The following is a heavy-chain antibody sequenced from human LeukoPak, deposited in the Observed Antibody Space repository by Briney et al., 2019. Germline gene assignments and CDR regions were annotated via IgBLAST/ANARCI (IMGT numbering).Heavy chain of an antibody. D-gene: IGHD2/OR15-2a*01. V-gene: IGHV3-30*04. CDR1: GFTFSSYA. Sequence: PGGSLRLSCAASGFTFSSYAMHWVRQAPGKGLEWVAVISYDGSNKYYADSVKGRFTISRDNARNSLELQMNSLRVEDTAVYYCARDWFHAIDYWGQGTLVTVSS. CDR2: ISYDGSNK. CDR3: ARDWFHAIDY. J-gene: IGHJ4*02.